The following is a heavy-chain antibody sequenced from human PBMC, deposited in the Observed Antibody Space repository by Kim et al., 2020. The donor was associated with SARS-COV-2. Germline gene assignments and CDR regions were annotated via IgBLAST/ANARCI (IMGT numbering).Heavy chain of an antibody. CDR2: ISSSGSSI. CDR3: ARAEVSIFGVVMHFQH. J-gene: IGHJ1*01. CDR1: GFTFSDYY. D-gene: IGHD3-3*01. Sequence: GGSLRLSCAASGFTFSDYYMSWIRQAPGKGLEWVSYISSSGSSIYYADSVKGRFTISRDNAKNSLYLQMNSLRVEDTAVYYCARAEVSIFGVVMHFQHWGQGTLVTVSS. V-gene: IGHV3-11*01.